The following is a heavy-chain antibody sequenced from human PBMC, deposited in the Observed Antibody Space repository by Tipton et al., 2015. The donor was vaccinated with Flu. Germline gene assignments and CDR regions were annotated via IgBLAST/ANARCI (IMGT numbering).Heavy chain of an antibody. Sequence: TLSLTCTVSGGPISSYYWTWIRQSPGKGLEWIGDVYYSGITDYNPSLESRVSISLDKSKNQFSLNLNSVTGADTAVYFCARGWHYGSGNFWGTNRIFLYGVDVWGAGSTVTVSS. CDR3: ARGWHYGSGNFWGTNRIFLYGVDV. J-gene: IGHJ6*04. V-gene: IGHV4-59*01. D-gene: IGHD3-10*01. CDR1: GGPISSYY. CDR2: VYYSGIT.